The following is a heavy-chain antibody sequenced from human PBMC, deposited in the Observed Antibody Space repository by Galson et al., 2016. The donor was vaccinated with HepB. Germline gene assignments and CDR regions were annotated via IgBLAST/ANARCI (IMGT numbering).Heavy chain of an antibody. CDR3: AREDPNIAVAALDY. J-gene: IGHJ4*02. Sequence: LRLSCATSGYTFRNYWISWVRQAPGEGLESVAFIWYDGTNKFYADSVKGRFTISRDNSKNTLYLQLNSLRAEDTAVYYCAREDPNIAVAALDYWGQGTLVTVSS. D-gene: IGHD6-19*01. CDR2: IWYDGTNK. CDR1: GYTFRNYW. V-gene: IGHV3-33*08.